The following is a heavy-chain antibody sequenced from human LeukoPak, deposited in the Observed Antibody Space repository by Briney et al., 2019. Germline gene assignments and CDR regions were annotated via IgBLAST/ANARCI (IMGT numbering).Heavy chain of an antibody. Sequence: GASVKVSCKASGYTFTSYYLHWVRQAPGQGLEWMSIINPSGASTSYEQKFQGRVTMTSDTSTSRVYMELSSLRSEDTAVYYCARGIVTAAGTGGWYFDYWGQGTLFTVSS. V-gene: IGHV1-46*01. D-gene: IGHD6-13*01. CDR1: GYTFTSYY. CDR2: INPSGAST. CDR3: ARGIVTAAGTGGWYFDY. J-gene: IGHJ4*02.